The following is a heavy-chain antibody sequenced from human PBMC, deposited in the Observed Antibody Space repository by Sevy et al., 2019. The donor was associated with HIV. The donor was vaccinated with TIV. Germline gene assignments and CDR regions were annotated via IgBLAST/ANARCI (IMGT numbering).Heavy chain of an antibody. CDR2: ISGSGGST. CDR1: GFTFSTYT. J-gene: IGHJ6*02. V-gene: IGHV3-23*01. Sequence: GGSLRLSCAASGFTFSTYTMNWVRQAPGKGLEWVSAISGSGGSTYYADSVKGRFTISRDKSKNTLYLQMNSRRAEDTAVYYCAKGDSTFYGMDVWGQGTTVIVSS. D-gene: IGHD2-2*01. CDR3: AKGDSTFYGMDV.